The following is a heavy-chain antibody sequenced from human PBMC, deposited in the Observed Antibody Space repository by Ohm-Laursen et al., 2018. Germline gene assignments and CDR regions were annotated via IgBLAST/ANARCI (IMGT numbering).Heavy chain of an antibody. J-gene: IGHJ4*02. Sequence: SLRLSCAASGFTFSTYGMTWVRQAPGKGLEWVSTISDSGGNTYYAGSVKGRFTISRDKNSLYLQMNSLRAEDTAVYYCARDSPTLFDYWGQGTLVTVSS. V-gene: IGHV3-23*01. CDR2: ISDSGGNT. CDR3: ARDSPTLFDY. CDR1: GFTFSTYG.